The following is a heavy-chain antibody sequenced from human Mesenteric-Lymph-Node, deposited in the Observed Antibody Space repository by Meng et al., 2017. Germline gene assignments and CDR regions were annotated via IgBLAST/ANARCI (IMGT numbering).Heavy chain of an antibody. CDR3: ARFVGATKIFDY. CDR2: TYYKSKWSN. D-gene: IGHD1-26*01. Sequence: QGHLQQSRPGRVKPSPTLSLASALSADSVSSNSAACNLIRQSPSRGLEWLGRTYYKSKWSNDYEVSVKSRITVTPETSKNQFSLQLNSVTPEDTAVYYCARFVGATKIFDYWGQGTLVTVSS. CDR1: ADSVSSNSAA. J-gene: IGHJ4*02. V-gene: IGHV6-1*01.